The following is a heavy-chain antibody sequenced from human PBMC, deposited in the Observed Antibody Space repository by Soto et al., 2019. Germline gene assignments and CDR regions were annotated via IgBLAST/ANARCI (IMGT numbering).Heavy chain of an antibody. CDR3: ARVVGAYVDTAMVRWFDP. D-gene: IGHD5-18*01. CDR2: IIPIFGTA. J-gene: IGHJ5*02. V-gene: IGHV1-69*13. CDR1: GGTFSSYA. Sequence: SVKGSWTASGGTFSSYAISWVRQAPGQGLEWMGGIIPIFGTANYAQKFQGRVTITADESTSTAYMELSSLRSEDTAVYYCARVVGAYVDTAMVRWFDPWGQGTLVPVSS.